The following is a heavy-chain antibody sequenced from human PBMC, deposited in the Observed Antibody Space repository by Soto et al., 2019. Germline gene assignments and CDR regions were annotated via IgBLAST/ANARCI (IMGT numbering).Heavy chain of an antibody. D-gene: IGHD3-9*01. J-gene: IGHJ4*02. CDR3: AKDWEFDWPNYYFDY. CDR1: GFTFSSYA. CDR2: ISGDGSSA. V-gene: IGHV3-23*01. Sequence: GGSLRLSCAASGFTFSSYAMSWVRQAPGKGLEWVSAISGDGSSAYFADSGKGRFTISRDNSKNTLYLQMNSLRAEDTAVYYCAKDWEFDWPNYYFDYWGQGTLVTVSS.